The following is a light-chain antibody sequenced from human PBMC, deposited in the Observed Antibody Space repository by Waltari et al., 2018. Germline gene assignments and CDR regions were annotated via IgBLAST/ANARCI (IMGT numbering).Light chain of an antibody. CDR2: RNN. CDR3: AAWDDSLSGPGV. V-gene: IGLV1-47*01. CDR1: SPNIGRDF. Sequence: QSVLTQPPSASGTPGQRVTISCSGTSPNIGRDFLYWYQQLPGTAPQLLVYRNNQRPSGVPDRFSGSKSGTSASLAISGLRSEDEADYYCAAWDDSLSGPGVFGGGTKLTVL. J-gene: IGLJ3*02.